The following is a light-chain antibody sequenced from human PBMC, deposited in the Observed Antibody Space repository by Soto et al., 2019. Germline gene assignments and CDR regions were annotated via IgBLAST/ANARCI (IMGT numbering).Light chain of an antibody. CDR3: AAWDDSLSGVV. Sequence: QSVLTQPPSASGTPGQTVTISCSGRFSNIGSNFIYWYQQLPGTAPKLLIYRNNERPSGVHDRFSASKSGTSASLAISGLRSEDEADYHCAAWDDSLSGVVFGGGTKLTVL. CDR1: FSNIGSNF. V-gene: IGLV1-47*01. J-gene: IGLJ3*02. CDR2: RNN.